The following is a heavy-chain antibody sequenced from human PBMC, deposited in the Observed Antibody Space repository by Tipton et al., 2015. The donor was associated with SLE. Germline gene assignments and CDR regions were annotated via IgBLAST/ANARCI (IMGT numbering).Heavy chain of an antibody. J-gene: IGHJ4*02. CDR1: GYSISSGYY. V-gene: IGHV4-38-2*02. Sequence: TLSLTCAVSGYSISSGYYWSWIRQPPGKGLEWIGEINHSGSTNYNPSLKSRVTISVDTSKNQFSLRLSSVTAADTAVYYCAREQWLVLWGYFDYWGQGSLVTVSS. D-gene: IGHD6-19*01. CDR2: INHSGST. CDR3: AREQWLVLWGYFDY.